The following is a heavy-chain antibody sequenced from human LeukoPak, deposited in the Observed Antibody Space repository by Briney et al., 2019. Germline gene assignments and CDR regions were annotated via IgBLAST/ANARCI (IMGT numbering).Heavy chain of an antibody. CDR1: GYRFTSHW. V-gene: IGHV5-10-1*01. Sequence: TGESLKISCKVSGYRFTSHWISWVRQMPGKGLEWIGRIDPSDSYTSDSPSLQGHVTLSVDKSITTAYLQWSSLKASDTAMYYCARLLNYDDLDYWGQGTLVTVSS. D-gene: IGHD3-22*01. CDR3: ARLLNYDDLDY. J-gene: IGHJ4*02. CDR2: IDPSDSYT.